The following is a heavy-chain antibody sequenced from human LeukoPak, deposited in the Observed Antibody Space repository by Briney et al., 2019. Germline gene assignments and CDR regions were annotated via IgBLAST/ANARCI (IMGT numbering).Heavy chain of an antibody. CDR2: GNRQGAT. D-gene: IGHD3-16*02. J-gene: IGHJ4*02. Sequence: PSETLSLTCDVSGGSITHPNYWTWVRPPPGEGLGWIGEGNRQGATNYNPSLLRRVAISVTTSGNHVSLPMTSVTAADTAVYYCAREGGSYRPLDYSGQGTLVTVSS. CDR3: AREGGSYRPLDY. CDR1: GGSITHPNY. V-gene: IGHV4-4*02.